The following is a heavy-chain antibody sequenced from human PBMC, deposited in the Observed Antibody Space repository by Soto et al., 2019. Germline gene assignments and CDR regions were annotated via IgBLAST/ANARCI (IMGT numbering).Heavy chain of an antibody. J-gene: IGHJ3*01. V-gene: IGHV1-8*01. CDR1: GYTFTSYD. Sequence: QVKLVQSGAAVKKPGASVKVSCKASGYTFTSYDINWVRQATGQGLEGMGWMNPNSGNTGYAQKFQGRVTMTRNTSISTXYMERSSRXXXXXXXXXXXXXXXXXXXXXXXXXFDXWGQGTMVTVSS. CDR3: XXXXXXXXXXXXXXXFDX. CDR2: MNPNSGNT.